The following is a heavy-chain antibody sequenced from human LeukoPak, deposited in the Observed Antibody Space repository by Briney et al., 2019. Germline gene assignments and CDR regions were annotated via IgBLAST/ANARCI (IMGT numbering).Heavy chain of an antibody. V-gene: IGHV3-9*01. CDR3: AKDINSPIEYRSSLFDY. Sequence: GGSLRLSCAASGFTFDDYAMHWVRQAPGKGLEWVSGISWNSGSIGYADSVKGRFTISRDNAKNSLYLQMNSLRAEDTALYYCAKDINSPIEYRSSLFDYWGQGTLVTVSS. CDR2: ISWNSGSI. CDR1: GFTFDDYA. D-gene: IGHD6-13*01. J-gene: IGHJ4*02.